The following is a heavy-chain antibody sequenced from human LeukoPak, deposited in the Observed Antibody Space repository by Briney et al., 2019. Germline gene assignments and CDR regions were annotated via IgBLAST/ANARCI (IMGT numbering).Heavy chain of an antibody. D-gene: IGHD3-16*01. CDR3: ARLFYDYVWGSYYYGMDV. V-gene: IGHV1-8*01. CDR2: MNPNSGNT. Sequence: ASVKVSFKASGYTFTSYDINWVRQATGQGLEWMGWMNPNSGNTGYAQKFQGRVTMTRNTSISTAYMELSSLRSEDTAVYYCARLFYDYVWGSYYYGMDVWGQGTTVTVSS. CDR1: GYTFTSYD. J-gene: IGHJ6*02.